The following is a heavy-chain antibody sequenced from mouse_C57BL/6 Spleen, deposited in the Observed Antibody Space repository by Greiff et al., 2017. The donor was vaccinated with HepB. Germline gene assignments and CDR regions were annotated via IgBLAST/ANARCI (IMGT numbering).Heavy chain of an antibody. CDR3: ARSGYYGSSYWYFDV. CDR2: IDPNSGGT. D-gene: IGHD1-1*01. V-gene: IGHV1-72*01. J-gene: IGHJ1*03. CDR1: GYTFTSYW. Sequence: VQLQQPGADLVKPGASVKLPCKASGYTFTSYWMHWVKQRPGRGLEWIGRIDPNSGGTKYNEKFKSKATLTVDNPTSTAYMQLSSLTSEDSAVYYCARSGYYGSSYWYFDVWGTGTTVTVSS.